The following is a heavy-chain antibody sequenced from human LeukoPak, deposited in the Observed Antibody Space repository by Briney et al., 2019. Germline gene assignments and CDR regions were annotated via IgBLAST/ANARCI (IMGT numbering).Heavy chain of an antibody. J-gene: IGHJ4*02. CDR2: IFHSGST. D-gene: IGHD3-22*01. Sequence: SETLSLTCSVSGYSISSGFYWGWIRQPPGKGLEWIGNIFHSGSTYYNPSLKSRVTISVDTSKNQFSLNLYSVTAADTAVFYCARAGRYYDSSGYEVVDYWGQGILVTVSS. CDR3: ARAGRYYDSSGYEVVDY. V-gene: IGHV4-38-2*01. CDR1: GYSISSGFY.